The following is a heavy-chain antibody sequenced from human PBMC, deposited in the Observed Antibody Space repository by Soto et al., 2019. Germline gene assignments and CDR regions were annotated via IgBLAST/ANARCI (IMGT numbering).Heavy chain of an antibody. J-gene: IGHJ4*02. Sequence: PWGSLRLSCAASGFTFSTFAMSWVRQAPGKGLEWVSAISGSGGSTYYADSVKGRFTISRDNAKNSLYLQMNSLRAEDTAVYYCARDQLLSTVDTVVPADIGVWGQGTLVTVPQ. CDR3: ARDQLLSTVDTVVPADIGV. D-gene: IGHD2-2*02. CDR1: GFTFSTFA. V-gene: IGHV3-23*01. CDR2: ISGSGGST.